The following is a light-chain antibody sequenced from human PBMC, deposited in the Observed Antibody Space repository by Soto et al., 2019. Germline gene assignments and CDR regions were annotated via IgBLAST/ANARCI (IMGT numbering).Light chain of an antibody. CDR1: QSVSTY. CDR2: DAS. V-gene: IGKV3-11*01. CDR3: QQRSKWPIT. Sequence: DIVLTQSPATLSLSPGERATLSCRASQSVSTYLAWYQQKPGQAPRLFIYDASNRATGIPARFSGSGSGTDFTLTISSLEPEDFAVYYRQQRSKWPITFGQGTRLEI. J-gene: IGKJ5*01.